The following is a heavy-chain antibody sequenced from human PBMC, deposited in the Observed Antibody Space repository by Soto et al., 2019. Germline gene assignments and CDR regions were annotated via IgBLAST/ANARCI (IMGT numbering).Heavy chain of an antibody. V-gene: IGHV3-30*04. D-gene: IGHD3-10*01. CDR1: GFIFSDYA. CDR2: LSYDERNE. CDR3: VRGNGSGSYSVDY. Sequence: QVQLVESGGGVVQPGRSLSLSCAASGFIFSDYAMHWVRQAPCKGLEWVALLSYDERNEKYANSLKGRFTISRDNSKKTLYLQMNSLRTEDTAMYYCVRGNGSGSYSVDYWGQGTLVTVSS. J-gene: IGHJ4*02.